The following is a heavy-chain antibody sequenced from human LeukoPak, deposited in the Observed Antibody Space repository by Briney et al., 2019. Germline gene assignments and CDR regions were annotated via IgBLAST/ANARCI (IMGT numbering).Heavy chain of an antibody. CDR2: IIPIFGTA. Sequence: SVKVSCKASGGTFSSYAISWVRQAPGQGLEWMGRIIPIFGTANYAQKFQGRVTITTDESTSTANMELSSLRSEDTAVYYCARDLVVVVPAAMTPGGWFDPWGQGTLVTVSP. CDR1: GGTFSSYA. V-gene: IGHV1-69*05. J-gene: IGHJ5*02. CDR3: ARDLVVVVPAAMTPGGWFDP. D-gene: IGHD2-2*01.